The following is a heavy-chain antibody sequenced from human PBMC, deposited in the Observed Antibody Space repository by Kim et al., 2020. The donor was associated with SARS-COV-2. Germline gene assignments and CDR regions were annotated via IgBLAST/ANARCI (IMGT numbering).Heavy chain of an antibody. CDR1: GFTFSNAW. CDR2: IKSKTDGGTT. Sequence: GGSLRLSCAASGFTFSNAWMSWVRQAPGKGLEWVGRIKSKTDGGTTDYAAPVKGRFTISRDDSKNTLYLQMNSLKTEDTAVYYCTTRYYDFWSGSGGPMKNRPYFDYWGQGTLVTVSS. V-gene: IGHV3-15*01. CDR3: TTRYYDFWSGSGGPMKNRPYFDY. J-gene: IGHJ4*02. D-gene: IGHD3-3*01.